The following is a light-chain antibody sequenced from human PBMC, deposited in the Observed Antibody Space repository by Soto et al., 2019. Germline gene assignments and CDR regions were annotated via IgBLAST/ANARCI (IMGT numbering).Light chain of an antibody. J-gene: IGLJ1*01. CDR3: CSYAGSSSYV. Sequence: QSALTQPRSVSGSPGQSVTIYCTGTSSDVGGYNYVSWYQQHPGKAPKLMIYDVNKWTPGVPDRFSGSKSGNTASLTISGLQAEDEADYYCCSYAGSSSYVFGTGTKLTVL. CDR1: SSDVGGYNY. CDR2: DVN. V-gene: IGLV2-11*01.